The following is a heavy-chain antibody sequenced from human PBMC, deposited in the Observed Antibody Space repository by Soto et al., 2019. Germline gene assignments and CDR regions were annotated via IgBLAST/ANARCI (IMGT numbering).Heavy chain of an antibody. CDR1: GGSISSGGYY. V-gene: IGHV4-31*03. CDR3: ARDVGELDLRNDAFDI. CDR2: IYYSGST. J-gene: IGHJ3*02. D-gene: IGHD1-7*01. Sequence: QVQLQESGPGLVKPSQTLSLTCTVSGGSISSGGYYWSWIRQHPGKGLEWIGYIYYSGSTYYNPSLKSRVTIAVDTSKNQFSLKLSSVTAADTAVYYCARDVGELDLRNDAFDIWGQGTMVTVSS.